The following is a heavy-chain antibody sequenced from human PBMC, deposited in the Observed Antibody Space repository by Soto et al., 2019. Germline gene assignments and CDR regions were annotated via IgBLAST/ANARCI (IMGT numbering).Heavy chain of an antibody. D-gene: IGHD4-17*01. V-gene: IGHV1-69*02. J-gene: IGHJ4*02. CDR1: GGTFSSYT. CDR2: IIPILGIA. CDR3: ARGMTTVVIYFDY. Sequence: VKVSCKASGGTFSSYTISWVRQAPGQGLEWMGRIIPILGIANYAQKFQGRVTITADKSTSTAYMELSSLRSEDTAVYYCARGMTTVVIYFDYWGQGTLVTVSS.